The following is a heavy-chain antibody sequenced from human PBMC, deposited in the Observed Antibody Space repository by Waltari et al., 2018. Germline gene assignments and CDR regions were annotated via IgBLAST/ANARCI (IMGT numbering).Heavy chain of an antibody. Sequence: EVQLLESGGCLVQPGGSLRLSCAASGFTFSSYAMSWVRQAPGKGLEWVSAISGSGGSTYYADSVKGRFTISRDNSKNTLYLQMNSLRAEDTAVYYCAKVGTYSSSWTDYYFDYWGQGTMVTVSS. V-gene: IGHV3-23*01. CDR2: ISGSGGST. J-gene: IGHJ4*02. D-gene: IGHD6-13*01. CDR1: GFTFSSYA. CDR3: AKVGTYSSSWTDYYFDY.